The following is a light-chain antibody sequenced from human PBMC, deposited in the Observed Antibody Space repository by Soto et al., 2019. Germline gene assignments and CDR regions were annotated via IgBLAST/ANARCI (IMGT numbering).Light chain of an antibody. CDR3: QKYHSAPRT. CDR2: AAS. Sequence: DIQMTQSPSSLSASVGDRVTITCQANQDISYYLAWYQQKQGKVPKLLIYAASTLQSGVPSRFSGSGSGTDFTLTISSLQPEDIATYYCQKYHSAPRTFGQGTKVEIK. V-gene: IGKV1-27*01. CDR1: QDISYY. J-gene: IGKJ1*01.